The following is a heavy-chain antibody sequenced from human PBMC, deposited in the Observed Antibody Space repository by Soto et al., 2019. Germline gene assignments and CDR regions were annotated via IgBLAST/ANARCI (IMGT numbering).Heavy chain of an antibody. D-gene: IGHD1-1*01. J-gene: IGHJ4*02. V-gene: IGHV1-69*13. CDR3: ARGWNDFPH. CDR1: GGTFRSYV. CDR2: ILPISGTA. Sequence: GASVKVSFKASGGTFRSYVISWVRQAPGQGLECMGGILPISGTANYAPNFQGRATMTADESTTTAYMELSSLRSEDTAVYYCARGWNDFPHWGQGTLVTVSS.